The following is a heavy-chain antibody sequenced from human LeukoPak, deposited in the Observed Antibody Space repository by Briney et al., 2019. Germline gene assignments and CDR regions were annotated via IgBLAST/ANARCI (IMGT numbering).Heavy chain of an antibody. CDR2: IRADNGDT. CDR3: ARDWPTVIADF. D-gene: IGHD4-11*01. CDR1: GYKFLSHG. V-gene: IGHV1-18*04. Sequence: ASVKVSCKTSGYKFLSHGISWVRQAPAQGLEWLGWIRADNGDTRFAQKFQGRFTMTTDTSTSTAHMELRSLRSDDTAVYYCARDWPTVIADFWGQGTLVTVSS. J-gene: IGHJ1*01.